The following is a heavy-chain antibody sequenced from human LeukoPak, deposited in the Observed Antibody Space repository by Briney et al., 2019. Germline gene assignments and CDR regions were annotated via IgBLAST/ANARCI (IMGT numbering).Heavy chain of an antibody. CDR3: AKDQMGATTIPY. CDR2: ISGGGGST. Sequence: PGRSLRLSCAASGFTFTNYAMTWVRQAPGKGLEWVSTISGGGGSTYYADSVRGRFTISRDSSKNTLYLQMNSLRAEDTALYSCAKDQMGATTIPYWGQGTLVTVSS. D-gene: IGHD1-26*01. V-gene: IGHV3-23*01. CDR1: GFTFTNYA. J-gene: IGHJ4*02.